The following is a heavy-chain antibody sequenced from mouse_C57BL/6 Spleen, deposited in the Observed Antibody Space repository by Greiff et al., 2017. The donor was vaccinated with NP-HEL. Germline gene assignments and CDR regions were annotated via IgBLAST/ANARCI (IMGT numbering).Heavy chain of an antibody. J-gene: IGHJ3*01. CDR3: ARGGDYGRLAY. CDR1: GYTFTSYW. D-gene: IGHD1-1*01. Sequence: QVQLQQPGAELVRPGSSVKLSCKASGYTFTSYWMDWVKQRPGQGLEWIGNIYPSDSETHYNQKFKDKATLTVDKSSSTAYMQLSSLTSEDSAVYYCARGGDYGRLAYWGQGTLVTVSA. CDR2: IYPSDSET. V-gene: IGHV1-61*01.